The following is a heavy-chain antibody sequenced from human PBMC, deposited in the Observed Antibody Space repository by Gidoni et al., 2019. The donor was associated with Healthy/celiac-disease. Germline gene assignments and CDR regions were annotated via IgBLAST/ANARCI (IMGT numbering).Heavy chain of an antibody. CDR3: ASPFYDYVWGSYRYGDAFDI. V-gene: IGHV4-39*01. CDR1: GGSISSSCSY. J-gene: IGHJ3*02. Sequence: QLQLQESGPGLVKPSETLSLTCTVSGGSISSSCSYWGWIRQPPGKGLEWIGSIYYSGSTYYNPSLKSRVTISVDTSKNQFSLKLSSVTAADTAVYYCASPFYDYVWGSYRYGDAFDIWGQGTMVTVSS. D-gene: IGHD3-16*02. CDR2: IYYSGST.